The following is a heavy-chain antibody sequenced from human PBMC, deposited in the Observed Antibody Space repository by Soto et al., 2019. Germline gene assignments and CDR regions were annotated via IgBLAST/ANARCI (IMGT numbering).Heavy chain of an antibody. CDR3: ATASRGGPEFDY. CDR2: IYYSGST. Sequence: QVQLQESGPGLVKPSQTLSLTCTVSGGSISSGGYYWSWICQHPGKGLEWIGYIYYSGSTYYNPSLKSRVTISVDTSKNQFSLKLSSVTAADTAVYYCATASRGGPEFDYWGQGTLVTVSS. V-gene: IGHV4-31*03. D-gene: IGHD3-16*01. CDR1: GGSISSGGYY. J-gene: IGHJ4*02.